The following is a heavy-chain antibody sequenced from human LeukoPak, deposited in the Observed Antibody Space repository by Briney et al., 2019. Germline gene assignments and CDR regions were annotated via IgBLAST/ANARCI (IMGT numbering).Heavy chain of an antibody. D-gene: IGHD6-19*01. CDR2: IQFDGSEK. J-gene: IGHJ4*02. CDR3: AKTDSSGWYGDDY. V-gene: IGHV3-30*02. CDR1: GFIFSTYG. Sequence: GGSLRLSCAASGFIFSTYGMHWVRQAPGKGLEWVAFIQFDGSEKFYADSVKGRLTISRDNSKNTLYLQMNSLRAEDTAVYYCAKTDSSGWYGDDYWGQGTLVTVSS.